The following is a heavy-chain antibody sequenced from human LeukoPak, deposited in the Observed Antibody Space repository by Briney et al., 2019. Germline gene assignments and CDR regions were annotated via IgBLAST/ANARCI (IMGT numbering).Heavy chain of an antibody. J-gene: IGHJ4*02. Sequence: GGSLKLSCAASGFTFSSYEMNWVRQAPGKGLEWISHISSSGRTMYYADSVKGRFTISRGNAKNSLYLQMNSLRAEDTAVYYCARLGSLCRNGVCYGGWGQGILVTVSS. D-gene: IGHD2-8*01. CDR3: ARLGSLCRNGVCYGG. CDR2: ISSSGRTM. CDR1: GFTFSSYE. V-gene: IGHV3-48*03.